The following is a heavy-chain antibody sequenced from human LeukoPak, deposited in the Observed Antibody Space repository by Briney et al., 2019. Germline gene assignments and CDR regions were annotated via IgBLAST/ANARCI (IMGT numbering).Heavy chain of an antibody. CDR2: ISYDGSNK. CDR3: AIYDRAPACFAY. CDR1: GFTFSSYW. D-gene: IGHD5/OR15-5a*01. V-gene: IGHV3-30*03. Sequence: GGSLRLSCAASGFTFSSYWMHWVRQAPGKGLEWVAVISYDGSNKYYADSVKGRFTISRDNSKNTLYLQMNSLRAEDTAVYYCAIYDRAPACFAYWGQGTLVTVSS. J-gene: IGHJ4*02.